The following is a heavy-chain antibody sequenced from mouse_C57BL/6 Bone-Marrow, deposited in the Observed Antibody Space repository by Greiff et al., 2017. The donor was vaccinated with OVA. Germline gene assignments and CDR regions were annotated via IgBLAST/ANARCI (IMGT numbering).Heavy chain of an antibody. CDR3: ARTTVVAHFDY. J-gene: IGHJ2*01. Sequence: VKLMESGAELARPGASVKLSCKASGYTFTSYGISWVKQRTGQGLEWIGEIYPRSGNTYYNEKFKGKATLTADKSSSTAYMELRSLTSEDSAVYFCARTTVVAHFDYWGQGTTLTVSS. CDR2: IYPRSGNT. V-gene: IGHV1-81*01. D-gene: IGHD1-1*01. CDR1: GYTFTSYG.